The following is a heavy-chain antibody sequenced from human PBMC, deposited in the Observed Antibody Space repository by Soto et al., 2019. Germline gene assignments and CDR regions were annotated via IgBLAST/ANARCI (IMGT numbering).Heavy chain of an antibody. CDR2: ISGNGRNT. CDR3: EKSNGGSHSYYAVSV. V-gene: IGHV3-23*01. CDR1: GFTFSNYA. D-gene: IGHD3-16*01. J-gene: IGHJ6*02. Sequence: GGSLRLSCPASGFTFSNYAMTWVRQAPGKGLEWVSVISGNGRNTEYADSVKGRVTISRDNSKNTLFLQVNNLRAEDTALYSSEKSNGGSHSYYAVSVGGQGTRVTVS.